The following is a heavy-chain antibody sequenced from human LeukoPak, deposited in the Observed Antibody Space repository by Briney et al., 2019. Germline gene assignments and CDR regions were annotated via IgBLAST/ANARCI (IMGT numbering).Heavy chain of an antibody. Sequence: SETLSLTCTVSGGSISSYYWSWIRQPPGKGLEWIGYIYTSGSTNYNPSLKSRVTISVDTSKNQFSLKLSSVTAADTAVYYCARPLGTGDNPSNWYFDLWGRGTLVTVSS. CDR3: ARPLGTGDNPSNWYFDL. CDR2: IYTSGST. V-gene: IGHV4-4*09. CDR1: GGSISSYY. J-gene: IGHJ2*01. D-gene: IGHD7-27*01.